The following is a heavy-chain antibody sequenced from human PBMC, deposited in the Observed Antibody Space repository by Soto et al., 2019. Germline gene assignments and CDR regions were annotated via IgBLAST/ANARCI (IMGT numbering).Heavy chain of an antibody. CDR1: GFTFSSYA. D-gene: IGHD2-8*01. V-gene: IGHV3-30-3*01. J-gene: IGHJ4*02. Sequence: QVQLVESGGGVVQPGRSLRLSCAASGFTFSSYAMHWVRQAPGKGLEWVAVISYDGSNKYYADSVKGRFTISRDNSKNTLYLQMNSLRAEDTAVYYCAREGEYCNKGVCYLDYWGQGTLVTVSS. CDR2: ISYDGSNK. CDR3: AREGEYCNKGVCYLDY.